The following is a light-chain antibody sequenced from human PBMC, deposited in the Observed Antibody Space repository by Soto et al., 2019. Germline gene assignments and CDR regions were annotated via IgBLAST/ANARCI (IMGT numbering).Light chain of an antibody. V-gene: IGLV2-14*03. J-gene: IGLJ1*01. CDR2: DVS. Sequence: QSALTQPASVSGSPGQSITISCTGTISDVGGYNFVSWNQQYPGKAPKLMICDVSNRPSGVSNRFSGSKSGNTASLTISGLQAEDEADYYCSSFTGSNYVFGTGTKLTVL. CDR3: SSFTGSNYV. CDR1: ISDVGGYNF.